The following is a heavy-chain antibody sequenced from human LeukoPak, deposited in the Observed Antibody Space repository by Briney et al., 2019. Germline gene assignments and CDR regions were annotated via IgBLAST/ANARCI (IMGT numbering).Heavy chain of an antibody. CDR3: ARAVREYSSSWYRSWFDP. D-gene: IGHD6-13*01. J-gene: IGHJ5*02. CDR2: IYHSGST. Sequence: PSQTLSLTCAVSGGSISSGGYSWSWIRQPPGKGLEWIGYIYHSGSTYYNPSLKSRVTISVDRSKNQFSLKLSSVTAADTAVYYCARAVREYSSSWYRSWFDPWGQGTLVTVPS. V-gene: IGHV4-30-2*01. CDR1: GGSISSGGYS.